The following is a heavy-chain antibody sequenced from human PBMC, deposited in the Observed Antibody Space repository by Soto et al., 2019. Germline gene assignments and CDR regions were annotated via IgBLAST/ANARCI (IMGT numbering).Heavy chain of an antibody. Sequence: EVQLVESGGGLVQPGGSLRLSCAGSGFTFGNYWMHWVRQAPGKGLVWVSRIDTRATVTTYADSVKGRFTVSRDNAKNTMYLQMHSLTADDTGVYYCARGGLEPVYYWGQGTLVIVSS. V-gene: IGHV3-74*03. D-gene: IGHD2-2*01. CDR3: ARGGLEPVYY. CDR2: IDTRATVT. J-gene: IGHJ4*02. CDR1: GFTFGNYW.